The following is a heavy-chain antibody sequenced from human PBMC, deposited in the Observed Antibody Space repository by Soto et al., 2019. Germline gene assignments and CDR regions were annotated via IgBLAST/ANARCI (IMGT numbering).Heavy chain of an antibody. CDR3: ARWGSSGWYQYFDY. V-gene: IGHV4-39*07. J-gene: IGHJ4*02. D-gene: IGHD6-19*01. CDR2: IYYSGST. CDR1: GGSISSSNYY. Sequence: PSETLSLTCTVSGGSISSSNYYWGWIRQPPGKGLEWVGSIYYSGSTFYTPSLKSRVTISVDTSKNQFSLKLSSVTAADTAVYYCARWGSSGWYQYFDYCGQGTLVTVSS.